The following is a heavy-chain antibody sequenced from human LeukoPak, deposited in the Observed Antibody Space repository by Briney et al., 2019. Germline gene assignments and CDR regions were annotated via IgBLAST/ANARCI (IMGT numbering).Heavy chain of an antibody. J-gene: IGHJ5*02. V-gene: IGHV3-23*01. CDR1: GFTFSSYA. Sequence: GGSLRLSCAASGFTFSSYAMSWVRQAPGKGLEWVSRISGSGESTYYADSVKGRFTISRDNSKNTLYLEMSSLRAEDTAVYYSYGDPTLSFDPWGQGTLVTVSS. CDR2: ISGSGEST. CDR3: YGDPTLSFDP. D-gene: IGHD4-17*01.